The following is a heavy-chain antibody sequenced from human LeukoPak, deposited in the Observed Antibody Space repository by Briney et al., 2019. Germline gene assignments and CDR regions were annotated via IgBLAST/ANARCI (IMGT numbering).Heavy chain of an antibody. D-gene: IGHD2-15*01. CDR2: TYYRSKWYN. CDR3: ARGQVGYCSGGSCRRTNWFDP. V-gene: IGHV6-1*01. Sequence: SQTLSLTCAIFGDSVSSNSAAWNWLRQSPSRGLEWLGRTYYRSKWYNDYAVSVKSRITINPDTSKNQFSLQLSSVTAADTAVYYCARGQVGYCSGGSCRRTNWFDPWGQGTLVTVSS. J-gene: IGHJ5*02. CDR1: GDSVSSNSAA.